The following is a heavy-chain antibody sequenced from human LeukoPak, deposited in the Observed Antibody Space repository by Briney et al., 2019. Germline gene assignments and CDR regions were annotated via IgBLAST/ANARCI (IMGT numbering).Heavy chain of an antibody. Sequence: ASVKVSCKASGYTFTDYYIHWVRQVPGQGLEWMGWISPSSGDTRSAQKFQDRVTMTRDTSVSTAYMEMSSLRSDGTGDTAVYYCARGKCSGGSCYRDYWGQGTLVTVSS. J-gene: IGHJ4*02. CDR3: ARGKCSGGSCYRDY. CDR2: ISPSSGDT. CDR1: GYTFTDYY. V-gene: IGHV1-2*02. D-gene: IGHD2-15*01.